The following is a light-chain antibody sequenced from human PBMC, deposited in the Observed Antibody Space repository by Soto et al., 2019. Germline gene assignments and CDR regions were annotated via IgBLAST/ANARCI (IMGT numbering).Light chain of an antibody. CDR3: MQSIQLPLT. V-gene: IGKV2D-29*01. CDR1: ESLLHSDLKTY. CDR2: EVS. Sequence: IVMTQTPLSRSVSRGQAASISCQSSESLLHSDLKTYLYWYLQKPGQPPQXMIYEVSNRFSGVPDRFSGSGSGTDCKLKISRVEAEDVGVYYCMQSIQLPLTFGQGTRLEIK. J-gene: IGKJ5*01.